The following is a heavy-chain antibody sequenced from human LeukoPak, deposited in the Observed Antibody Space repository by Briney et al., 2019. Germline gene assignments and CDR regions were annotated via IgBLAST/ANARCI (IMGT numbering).Heavy chain of an antibody. V-gene: IGHV1-2*02. Sequence: ASVKVSCKASGYTFTSYDINWVRQAPGQGLEWMGWINPNSGGTNYAQKFQGRVTMTRDTSISTAYMELSRLRSDDTAVYYCARERELGDDAFDIWGQGTMVTVSS. CDR1: GYTFTSYD. CDR3: ARERELGDDAFDI. J-gene: IGHJ3*02. D-gene: IGHD1-26*01. CDR2: INPNSGGT.